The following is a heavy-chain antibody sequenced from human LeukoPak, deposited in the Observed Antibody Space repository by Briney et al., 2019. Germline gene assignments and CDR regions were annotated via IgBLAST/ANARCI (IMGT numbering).Heavy chain of an antibody. Sequence: SETLSLTCTVSGGFISSHYWSWIRQPPGKGLEWIGYISYIGSTNYSPSLKSRVTISVATSKNQFSLRLSSVTAADTAVYYCAGDHLALNALNIWGQGTMVTVSS. CDR3: AGDHLALNALNI. CDR2: ISYIGST. CDR1: GGFISSHY. V-gene: IGHV4-59*11. J-gene: IGHJ3*02.